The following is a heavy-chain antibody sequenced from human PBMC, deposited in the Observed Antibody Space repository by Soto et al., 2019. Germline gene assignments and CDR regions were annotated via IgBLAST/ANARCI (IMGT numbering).Heavy chain of an antibody. Sequence: QVQLVQSGAEMKKPGSSVKVSCKASGGTFSGYAINWMRQAPGQGLEWMGGITPIFHTANYAQKFQGRVTITADESTSTAYLELSSLKSDDTAVYYCASPPKDLWGGSWGQGTLVTVSS. CDR2: ITPIFHTA. D-gene: IGHD3-3*01. CDR3: ASPPKDLWGGS. V-gene: IGHV1-69*12. J-gene: IGHJ4*02. CDR1: GGTFSGYA.